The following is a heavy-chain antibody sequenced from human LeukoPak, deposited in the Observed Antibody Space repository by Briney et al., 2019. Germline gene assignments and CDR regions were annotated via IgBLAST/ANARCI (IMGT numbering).Heavy chain of an antibody. CDR3: ARGGDITSVVVEYYFFY. V-gene: IGHV1-46*01. CDR2: INPGCGST. CDR1: GYTFISYY. Sequence: ASVKVSCKASGYTFISYYMHWVRQAPGQGLEWMGIINPGCGSTRYPQKFQGRVTITRDTSASTAYMELSSLRSEDTAVYNCARGGDITSVVVEYYFFYWVQGTRITV. D-gene: IGHD2-2*01. J-gene: IGHJ4*02.